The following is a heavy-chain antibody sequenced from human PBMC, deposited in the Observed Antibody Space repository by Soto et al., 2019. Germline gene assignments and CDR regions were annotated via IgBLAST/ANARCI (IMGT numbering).Heavy chain of an antibody. Sequence: QVQLVQSGAEVKKPGASVKVSCKASGYTFTSYAMHWVRQAPGQRLEWMGWINAGNGNTIYSQKFQGRVTISRDTYANTAYMELSSLRSEDTAVYYCAREQRFLSSRGQFDYWGQGTLVTVSS. CDR1: GYTFTSYA. CDR2: INAGNGNT. CDR3: AREQRFLSSRGQFDY. V-gene: IGHV1-3*01. J-gene: IGHJ4*02. D-gene: IGHD6-13*01.